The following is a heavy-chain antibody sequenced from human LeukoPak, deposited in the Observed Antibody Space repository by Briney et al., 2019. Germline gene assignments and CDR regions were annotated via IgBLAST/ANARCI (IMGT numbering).Heavy chain of an antibody. CDR3: AKSRAPDTTLLFDY. Sequence: PGGSLRLSCAASGFTFNNYAMNWVRQAPGKGLGWVSAITIGATDTFYLDSVKGRFTISRDNSKNTLYLQMSSLRAEDTAIYYCAKSRAPDTTLLFDYWGQGTLVTVSS. D-gene: IGHD1-1*01. CDR2: ITIGATDT. V-gene: IGHV3-23*01. CDR1: GFTFNNYA. J-gene: IGHJ4*02.